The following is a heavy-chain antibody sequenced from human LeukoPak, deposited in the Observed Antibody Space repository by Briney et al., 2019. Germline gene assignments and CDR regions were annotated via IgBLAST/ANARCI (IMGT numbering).Heavy chain of an antibody. V-gene: IGHV3-69-1*01. CDR2: IGSDGKT. CDR1: GFPFSSYA. J-gene: IGHJ4*02. Sequence: GGSLRLSCEASGFPFSSYAMTWVRQAPGKGLEWVSSIGSDGKTHYSESVKGRFVISRDNAKKSLYLLMNSLRPQDTAVYFCVRGDWYFESWGQGTLVTVSS. D-gene: IGHD2-21*01. CDR3: VRGDWYFES.